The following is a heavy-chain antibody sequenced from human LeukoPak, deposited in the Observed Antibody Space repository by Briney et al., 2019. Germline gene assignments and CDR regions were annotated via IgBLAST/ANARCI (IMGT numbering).Heavy chain of an antibody. J-gene: IGHJ3*02. CDR1: GFTSDDYA. Sequence: PGRSLRLSCAASGFTSDDYAMHWVRHAPGKGLEWVSGISRNSDTIVYADSVKGRFTISRDKAKNSLYLQINSLRIEDMALYYCAKSYINYGGNSADAFDIWGQGTMVTVSS. D-gene: IGHD4-23*01. CDR2: ISRNSDTI. CDR3: AKSYINYGGNSADAFDI. V-gene: IGHV3-9*02.